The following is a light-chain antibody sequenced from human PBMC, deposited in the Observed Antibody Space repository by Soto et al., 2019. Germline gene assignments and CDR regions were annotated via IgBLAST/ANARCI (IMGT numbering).Light chain of an antibody. CDR3: PQYYSYPRT. Sequence: AIRMTQSPSSFSASTGDRVTITCRASQRISSYLAWYQQKPGKAPKLLIYAASTLQSGVPSRFSGSGSDTNFTLSIRYLQSYEFATYYCPQYYSYPRTFGQGTKLEIK. V-gene: IGKV1-8*01. CDR2: AAS. CDR1: QRISSY. J-gene: IGKJ2*02.